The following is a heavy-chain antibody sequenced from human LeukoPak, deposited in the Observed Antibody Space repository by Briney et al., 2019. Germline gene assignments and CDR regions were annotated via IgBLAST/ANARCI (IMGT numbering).Heavy chain of an antibody. CDR3: ARAGRGGGAMDV. CDR1: GGSISSHY. V-gene: IGHV4-59*11. Sequence: SETLSLTCTVSGGSISSHYWSWIRQPPGKGLEWIGYIYYSGSTNYNPSLKSRVTISVDTSKNQFSLKLSSVTAADTVVYYCARAGRGGGAMDVWGKGTTVTVSS. J-gene: IGHJ6*03. D-gene: IGHD3-10*01. CDR2: IYYSGST.